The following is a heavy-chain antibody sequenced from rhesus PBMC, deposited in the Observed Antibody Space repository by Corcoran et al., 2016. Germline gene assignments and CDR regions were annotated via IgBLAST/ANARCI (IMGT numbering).Heavy chain of an antibody. D-gene: IGHD2-27*01. CDR2: IYSSSGNT. CDR3: AGGHPSEYCSGIYCLEYFEF. V-gene: IGHV4S7*01. CDR1: GGSISGGYG. J-gene: IGHJ1*01. Sequence: QVQLQESGPGLLKPSETLSLTCAVSGGSISGGYGWGWIRQPPGKGLEWIGSIYSSSGNTYYNPSHKSLVTISTDASTNKFSLKLSSVPAADTAVYYCAGGHPSEYCSGIYCLEYFEFWGQGALVTVSS.